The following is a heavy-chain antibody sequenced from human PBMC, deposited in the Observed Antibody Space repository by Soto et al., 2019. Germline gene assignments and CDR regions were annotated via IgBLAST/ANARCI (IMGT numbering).Heavy chain of an antibody. CDR3: ARHNYGSGSTYFDY. D-gene: IGHD3-10*01. CDR1: GGSISSYY. Sequence: TSVTLSLTCTVSGGSISSYYWSWIRQPPGKGLEWIGYIYYSGSTNYNPSLKSRVTISVDTSKNQFSLKLNSMTAADTAVYYCARHNYGSGSTYFDYWGQGTLVTVSS. V-gene: IGHV4-59*08. CDR2: IYYSGST. J-gene: IGHJ4*02.